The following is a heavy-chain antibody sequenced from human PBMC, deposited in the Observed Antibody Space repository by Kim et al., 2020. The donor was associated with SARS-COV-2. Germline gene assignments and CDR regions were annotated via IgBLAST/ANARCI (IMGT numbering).Heavy chain of an antibody. J-gene: IGHJ4*02. V-gene: IGHV3-30-3*01. CDR3: AKDNYGSIDY. D-gene: IGHD3-10*01. CDR1: GFTFSSSA. Sequence: GGSLRLSCAASGFTFSSSAMHWVRQAPGKGLECVALMSYDGSDKNYAESVKGRFTISRDNSKNKMYLQMNSQQLQDTAVYYCAKDNYGSIDYWGQGILVT. CDR2: MSYDGSDK.